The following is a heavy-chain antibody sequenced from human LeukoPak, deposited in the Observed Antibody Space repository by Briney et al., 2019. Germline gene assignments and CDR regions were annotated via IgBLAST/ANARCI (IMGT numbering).Heavy chain of an antibody. CDR1: GYTFTSYG. CDR2: INTNTGNP. J-gene: IGHJ4*02. CDR3: ARGLESRRDSYKGSRVANDY. Sequence: ASVKVSCKASGYTFTSYGISWVRQAPGQGLEWMGWINTNTGNPTYAQGFTGRFVFSLDTSVSTAYLQISSLKAEDTAVYYCARGLESRRDSYKGSRVANDYWGQGTLVIVSS. D-gene: IGHD5-24*01. V-gene: IGHV7-4-1*02.